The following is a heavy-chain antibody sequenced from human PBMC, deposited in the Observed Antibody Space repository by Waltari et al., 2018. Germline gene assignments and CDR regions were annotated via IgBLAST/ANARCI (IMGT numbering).Heavy chain of an antibody. CDR2: IVPSVGAI. CDR1: GGTFSTYG. Sequence: QVQLVQSGAEVRKPGSSVKVSCKTSGGTFSTYGIYWGRQAPGHGLEYMGGIVPSVGAIHYAQKFRGRVTITAAESTSTTYMEMSNLKSEDTAVYFCARGGIEHQLSPNWFDPWGQGTLVTVSS. D-gene: IGHD6-13*01. J-gene: IGHJ5*02. CDR3: ARGGIEHQLSPNWFDP. V-gene: IGHV1-69*01.